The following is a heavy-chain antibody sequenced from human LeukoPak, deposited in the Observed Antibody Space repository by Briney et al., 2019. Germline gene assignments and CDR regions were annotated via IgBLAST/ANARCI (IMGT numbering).Heavy chain of an antibody. J-gene: IGHJ5*02. V-gene: IGHV1-2*06. CDR3: ARERDCSGGSCYMEDWFDP. D-gene: IGHD2-15*01. Sequence: SVKVSCKASGYTFTGYYMHWVRQAPGQGLEWMGRINPNSGGTNYAQKFQGRVTMTRDTSISTAYMELSRLRSDDTAVYYCARERDCSGGSCYMEDWFDPWDQGTLVTVSS. CDR1: GYTFTGYY. CDR2: INPNSGGT.